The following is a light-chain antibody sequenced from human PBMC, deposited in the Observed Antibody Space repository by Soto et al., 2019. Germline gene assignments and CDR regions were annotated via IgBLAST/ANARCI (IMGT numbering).Light chain of an antibody. J-gene: IGKJ5*01. CDR2: GAS. CDR1: QDISDY. CDR3: QQSYSNVIN. Sequence: DIQMTQSPSSLSASVGDRVTITCRSSQDISDYLTGYHQRPGNAPKVLVYGASSLQSGAPSRFSGSGVGTDFTLTITDLQPEDFGTYFCQQSYSNVINFGQGTRLEI. V-gene: IGKV1-39*01.